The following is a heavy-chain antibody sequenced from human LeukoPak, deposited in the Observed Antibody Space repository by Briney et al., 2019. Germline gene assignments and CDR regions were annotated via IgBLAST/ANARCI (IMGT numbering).Heavy chain of an antibody. CDR3: ARDKSHCSGGSCYYYGMDV. D-gene: IGHD2-15*01. V-gene: IGHV3-53*01. Sequence: GGSLRLSCAASGFTVSSNYMSWVRQAPGKGLEWVSVIYSGGSTYYADSVKGRFTISRDNSKNTLYLQMNSLRADDTAVYYCARDKSHCSGGSCYYYGMDVWGQGTTVTVSS. CDR2: IYSGGST. J-gene: IGHJ6*02. CDR1: GFTVSSNY.